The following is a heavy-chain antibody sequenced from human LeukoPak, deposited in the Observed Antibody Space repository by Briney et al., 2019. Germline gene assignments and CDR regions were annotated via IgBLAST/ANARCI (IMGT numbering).Heavy chain of an antibody. V-gene: IGHV1-24*01. J-gene: IGHJ6*03. D-gene: IGHD6-6*01. CDR2: FDPEDGET. Sequence: ASVKVSCKVSGYTLTELSMRWVRQAPGKGLEWMGGFDPEDGETIYAQKFQGRVTMTEDTSTDTAYMELSSLRSEDTAVYYCATGGGPNSARWDYYYYYMDVWGKGTTVTVSS. CDR1: GYTLTELS. CDR3: ATGGGPNSARWDYYYYYMDV.